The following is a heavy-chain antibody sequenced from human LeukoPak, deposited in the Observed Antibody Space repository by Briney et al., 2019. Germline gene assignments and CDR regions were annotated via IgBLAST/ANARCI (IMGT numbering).Heavy chain of an antibody. Sequence: PSETLSLTCTVSGGSISSYYWSWIRQPPGKGLEWIGRIYTSGSTNYNPSLKSRVTISVDTSKNQFSLKLSSVTAADTAVYYCARGYYYDSSGYYFPLRAFDIWGQGTMVTVSS. J-gene: IGHJ3*02. CDR1: GGSISSYY. V-gene: IGHV4-4*08. CDR2: IYTSGST. CDR3: ARGYYYDSSGYYFPLRAFDI. D-gene: IGHD3-22*01.